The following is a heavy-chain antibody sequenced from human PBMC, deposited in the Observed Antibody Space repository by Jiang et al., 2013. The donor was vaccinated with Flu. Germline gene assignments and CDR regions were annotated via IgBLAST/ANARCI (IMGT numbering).Heavy chain of an antibody. CDR3: ARVPHGGMATIFAFDY. D-gene: IGHD5-24*01. CDR2: IYPGDSDT. Sequence: GAEVKKPGESLKISCKGSGYSFTSYWIGWVRQMPGKGLEWMGIIYPGDSDTRYSPSFQGQVTISADKSISTAYLQWSSLKASDTAMYYCARVPHGGMATIFAFDYWGQGTLVTVSS. CDR1: GYSFTSYW. V-gene: IGHV5-51*01. J-gene: IGHJ4*02.